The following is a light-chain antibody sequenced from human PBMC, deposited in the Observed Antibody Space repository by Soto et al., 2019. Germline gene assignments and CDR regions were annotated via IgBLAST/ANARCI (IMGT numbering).Light chain of an antibody. J-gene: IGKJ1*01. CDR2: DAS. V-gene: IGKV3-20*01. CDR3: QQYGSSPWT. Sequence: EIVMTQSPATLSVSPGERATLSCRASQSIGSNLAWYQQRPGQGPRLLIYDASNRATGIPARFSGIGSGTDFTLTINRLEPEDFAVYYCQQYGSSPWTFGQGTKVDI. CDR1: QSIGSN.